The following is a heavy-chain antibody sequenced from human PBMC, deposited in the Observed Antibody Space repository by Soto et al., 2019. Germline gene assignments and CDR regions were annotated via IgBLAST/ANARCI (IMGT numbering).Heavy chain of an antibody. V-gene: IGHV1-18*01. CDR2: VSPYNGNT. CDR3: VRGGILEANRPYYYYGLDV. J-gene: IGHJ6*02. D-gene: IGHD1-1*01. CDR1: GYTFTTYG. Sequence: VQLVQSGAEVKKPGASVTVSCKAFGYTFTTYGLSWVRQAPGQGLEWMGWVSPYNGNTYYAPRLQGRVTMTTEPSTTTAYMSLRSLRSDDTAIYYCVRGGILEANRPYYYYGLDVWGQGTPVTVSS.